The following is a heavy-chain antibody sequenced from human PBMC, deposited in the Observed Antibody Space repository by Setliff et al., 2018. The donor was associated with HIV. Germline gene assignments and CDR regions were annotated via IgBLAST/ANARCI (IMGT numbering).Heavy chain of an antibody. V-gene: IGHV7-4-1*02. Sequence: ASVKVSCKASAFTFNIYAIHWVRQAPGQGLEWMGYIDANTGIPTYAQALSGRFVFSLDTSVTTAYLQISSLTAEDNAVYYCARDFLGDPDWSLDYWGQGTLVTVSS. D-gene: IGHD3-9*01. CDR1: AFTFNIYA. CDR2: IDANTGIP. J-gene: IGHJ4*02. CDR3: ARDFLGDPDWSLDY.